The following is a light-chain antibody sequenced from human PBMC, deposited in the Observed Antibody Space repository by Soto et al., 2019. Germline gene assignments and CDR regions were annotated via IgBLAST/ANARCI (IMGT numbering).Light chain of an antibody. Sequence: EILMTQSPGTLSVSPGERVTLSCRASQSVGSKLAWYRQKPGQAPRLLIYGASTRATGIPARFSGSGSGTEFSLTISSLQSEDFAVYFCQQYSDWPPFTFGPGTKVDIK. V-gene: IGKV3-15*01. CDR1: QSVGSK. CDR3: QQYSDWPPFT. CDR2: GAS. J-gene: IGKJ3*01.